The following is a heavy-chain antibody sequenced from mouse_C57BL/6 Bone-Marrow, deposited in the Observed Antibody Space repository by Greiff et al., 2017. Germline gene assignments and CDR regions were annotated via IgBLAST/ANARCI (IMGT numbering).Heavy chain of an antibody. J-gene: IGHJ4*01. CDR1: GYTFTSEG. CDR3: AREGYYAMDY. Sequence: VQLQQSGAELARPEASVKLSCKASGYTFTSEGISWVKQRTGQGLESIGEIYPRSGNTYYNEKFKSKATLTADKSSSTAYMELRSLTSEDSAVYFCAREGYYAMDYWGQGTSVTVSS. V-gene: IGHV1-81*01. CDR2: IYPRSGNT.